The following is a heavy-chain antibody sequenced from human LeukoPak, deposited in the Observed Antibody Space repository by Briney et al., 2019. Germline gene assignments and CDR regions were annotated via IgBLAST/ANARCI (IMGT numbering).Heavy chain of an antibody. J-gene: IGHJ4*02. CDR1: GGSISSYY. CDR3: ARNRNFNLASAGSDFFDY. Sequence: SETLSLTCTVSGGSISSYYWSWIRQPPGKGLEWIGYIYYSGSTNYNPSLKSRVTISVDTSKNQFSLKLSSVTAADTAVYYCARNRNFNLASAGSDFFDYWGQGTLVTVSS. CDR2: IYYSGST. V-gene: IGHV4-59*08. D-gene: IGHD6-13*01.